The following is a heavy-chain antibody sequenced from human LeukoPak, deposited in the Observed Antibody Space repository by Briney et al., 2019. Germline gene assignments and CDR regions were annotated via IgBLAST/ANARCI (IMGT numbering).Heavy chain of an antibody. CDR2: ICYSRST. Sequence: SETLSLTCTVSGGSISSSGYYWGWIRQPPGKGLEWIASICYSRSTYYNPSLKSRVTISGDTSNNQFSLKLSSVTAADTAVYYCARGDGYNSRFDRWGQGTLVSVSS. V-gene: IGHV4-39*01. D-gene: IGHD5-24*01. J-gene: IGHJ5*02. CDR1: GGSISSSGYY. CDR3: ARGDGYNSRFDR.